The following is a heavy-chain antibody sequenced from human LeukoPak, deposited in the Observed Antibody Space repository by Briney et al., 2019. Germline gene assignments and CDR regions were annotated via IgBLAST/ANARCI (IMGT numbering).Heavy chain of an antibody. J-gene: IGHJ4*02. CDR2: IYYSGST. V-gene: IGHV4-59*06. CDR1: GGSISSHY. D-gene: IGHD3-9*01. CDR3: AAELNDILTGFGY. Sequence: SETLSLTCTVSGGSISSHYWSWIRQPPGKGLEWIGYIYYSGSTYYNPSLKSRVTISVDTSKNQFSLKLSSVTAADTAVYYCAAELNDILTGFGYWGQGTLVTVSS.